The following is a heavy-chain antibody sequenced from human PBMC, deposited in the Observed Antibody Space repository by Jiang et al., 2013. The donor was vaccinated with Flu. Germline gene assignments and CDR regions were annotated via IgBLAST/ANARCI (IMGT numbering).Heavy chain of an antibody. V-gene: IGHV3-30*18. Sequence: YGMHWVRQAPGKGLEWVAVISYDGSNKYYADSVKGRFTISRDNSKNTLYLQMNSLRAEDTAVYYCAKDPTIFGVVIIGYYFDYWGQGTLVTVSS. CDR3: AKDPTIFGVVIIGYYFDY. D-gene: IGHD3-3*01. CDR1: YG. CDR2: ISYDGSNK. J-gene: IGHJ4*02.